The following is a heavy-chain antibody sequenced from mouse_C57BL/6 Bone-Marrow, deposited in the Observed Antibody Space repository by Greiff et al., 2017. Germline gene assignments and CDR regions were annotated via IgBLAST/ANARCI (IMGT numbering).Heavy chain of an antibody. CDR1: GYTFTSYW. J-gene: IGHJ3*01. D-gene: IGHD1-1*01. V-gene: IGHV1-64*01. Sequence: VQLQQPGAELVKPGASVKLSCKASGYTFTSYWMHWVKQRPGQGLEWIGMIHPNSGSTNYNEKFKSKTTLTVDKSSSTAYMQLSSVTSEDSAVYYCAREAYYYCSSSWFAYWGQGTLVTVSA. CDR3: AREAYYYCSSSWFAY. CDR2: IHPNSGST.